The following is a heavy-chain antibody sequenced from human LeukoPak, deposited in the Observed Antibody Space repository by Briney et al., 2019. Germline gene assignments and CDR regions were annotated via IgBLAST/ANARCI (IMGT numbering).Heavy chain of an antibody. CDR1: GGSISSSSYY. CDR2: IYYSGST. Sequence: SETLSLTCTVSGGSISSSSYYWGWIRQPPGKGLEWIGSIYYSGSTYYNPSLKSRVTISVDTSKNQFSLKLSSVTAADTAVYYCVRELTLRFDYGAKGYFDYWGQGTLVTVSS. CDR3: VRELTLRFDYGAKGYFDY. V-gene: IGHV4-39*07. D-gene: IGHD4-17*01. J-gene: IGHJ4*02.